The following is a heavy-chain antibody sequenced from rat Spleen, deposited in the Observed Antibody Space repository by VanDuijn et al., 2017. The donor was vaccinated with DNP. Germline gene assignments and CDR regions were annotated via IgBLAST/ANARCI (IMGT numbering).Heavy chain of an antibody. J-gene: IGHJ2*01. Sequence: EVQLVESGGGLVQPGRSMKLSCAASGFTFSNYYMAWVRQAPTKGLEWVASISTGGGNTYYRDSVKGRFTISRDNVKNTLYLQMNSLRSEDMATYYCVRWNSGHFDYWGQGVMVPVSS. D-gene: IGHD4-3*01. V-gene: IGHV5-25*01. CDR2: ISTGGGNT. CDR1: GFTFSNYY. CDR3: VRWNSGHFDY.